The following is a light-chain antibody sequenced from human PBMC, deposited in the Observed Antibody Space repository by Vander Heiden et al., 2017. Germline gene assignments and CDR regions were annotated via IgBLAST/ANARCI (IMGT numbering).Light chain of an antibody. CDR1: SGSVSTSYY. CDR2: STN. J-gene: IGLJ2*01. Sequence: TLVSQAPSLSGSSGWTVTLTCGLSSGSVSTSYYPSWYQQTPGQAPRTLIYSTNTRSSGVPDRFSGSIVGNKAALTITGAQADDESDYCCVLDMGSGMVVFGGGTKLTVL. V-gene: IGLV8-61*01. CDR3: VLDMGSGMVV.